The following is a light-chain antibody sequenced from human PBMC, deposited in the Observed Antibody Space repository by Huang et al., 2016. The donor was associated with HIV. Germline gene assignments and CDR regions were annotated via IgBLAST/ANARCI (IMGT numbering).Light chain of an antibody. V-gene: IGKV3-11*01. CDR1: QSVNTF. CDR3: QQRSNRPLT. J-gene: IGKJ4*01. Sequence: EIVLTQSPATLSLSPGERATLSCRASQSVNTFLAWYQQKPGQAPRLLISDAANRATGITARFSGSGSGTDFTLTISSLEPEDFAVYYCQQRSNRPLTFGGGTKVEIK. CDR2: DAA.